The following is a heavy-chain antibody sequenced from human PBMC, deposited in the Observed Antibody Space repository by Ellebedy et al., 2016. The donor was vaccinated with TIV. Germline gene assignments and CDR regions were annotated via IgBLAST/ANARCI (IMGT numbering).Heavy chain of an antibody. CDR2: FFHNGNT. J-gene: IGHJ6*02. V-gene: IGHV4-39*07. CDR1: GGSINSSSHY. CDR3: AVHSRSFAAMDV. D-gene: IGHD3-22*01. Sequence: MPSETLSLTCTVSGGSINSSSHYWGWIRQPPGKGLEWIGSFFHNGNTDYNPSLKSRVTMSLDTSKSQFSLRLSSVTAADTAVYYCAVHSRSFAAMDVWGQGTTVTVSS.